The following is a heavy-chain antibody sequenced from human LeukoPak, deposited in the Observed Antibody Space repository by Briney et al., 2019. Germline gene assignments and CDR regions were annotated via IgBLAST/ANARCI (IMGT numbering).Heavy chain of an antibody. D-gene: IGHD3-22*01. V-gene: IGHV4-59*01. CDR3: ARSPYYYDSSADEGAFDI. CDR1: GGSISSYY. Sequence: SETLSLTCTVSGGSISSYYWSWIRQPPGKGLEWIGYIYYSGSTNYNPSLKSRVTISVDTSKNQFSLKLSSVTAADTAVYYCARSPYYYDSSADEGAFDIWGQGTMVTVSS. J-gene: IGHJ3*02. CDR2: IYYSGST.